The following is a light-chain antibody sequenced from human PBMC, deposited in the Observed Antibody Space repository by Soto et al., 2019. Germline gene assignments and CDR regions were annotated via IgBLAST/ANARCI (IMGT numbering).Light chain of an antibody. Sequence: QSVLTQPASVSGSPGQSITIPCTGTRTDVGGFNHVSWYQQHPGKAPKVIIYEVYNRPSGVSSRFSGSKSGNTASLTISGLQAEDEADYYCSSYTSISALDVFGTGTKVTV. CDR2: EVY. J-gene: IGLJ1*01. CDR3: SSYTSISALDV. CDR1: RTDVGGFNH. V-gene: IGLV2-14*01.